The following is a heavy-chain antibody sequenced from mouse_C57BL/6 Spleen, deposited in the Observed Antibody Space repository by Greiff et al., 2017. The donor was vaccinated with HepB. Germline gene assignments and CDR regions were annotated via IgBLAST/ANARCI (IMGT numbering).Heavy chain of an antibody. Sequence: EVKVVESGGGLVKPGGSLKLSCAASGFTFSSYAMSWVRQTPEKRLEWVATISDGGSYTYYPDNVKGRFTISRDNAKNNLYLQMSHLKSEDTAMYYCARGDYGNYVRYFDVWGTGTTVTVSS. J-gene: IGHJ1*03. V-gene: IGHV5-4*03. CDR3: ARGDYGNYVRYFDV. CDR1: GFTFSSYA. D-gene: IGHD2-1*01. CDR2: ISDGGSYT.